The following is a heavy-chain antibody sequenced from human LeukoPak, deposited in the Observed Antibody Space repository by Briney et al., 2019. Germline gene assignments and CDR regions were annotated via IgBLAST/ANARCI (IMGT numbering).Heavy chain of an antibody. CDR2: ISGSGGST. D-gene: IGHD6-19*01. CDR1: GFTFSSYA. Sequence: GGSLRLSCAASGFTFSSYAMSWVRQAPGKGLEWVSAISGSGGSTYYADSVKGRFTISRDNCKNTLYLQMNSLRAEDTAVYYCAKARAGYSSGGYYYYYGMDVWGQGTTVTVSS. V-gene: IGHV3-23*01. J-gene: IGHJ6*02. CDR3: AKARAGYSSGGYYYYYGMDV.